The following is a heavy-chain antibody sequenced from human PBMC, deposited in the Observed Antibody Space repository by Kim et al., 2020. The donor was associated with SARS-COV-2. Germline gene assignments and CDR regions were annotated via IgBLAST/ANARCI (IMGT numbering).Heavy chain of an antibody. V-gene: IGHV3-30-3*01. J-gene: IGHJ4*02. CDR2: ISYDGSNK. Sequence: GGSLRLSCAASGFTFSSYAMHWVRQAPGKGLEWVAVISYDGSNKYYADSVKGRFTISRDNSKNTLYLQMNSLRAEDTAVYYCAREGVYYGSGSPRGFDYWGQGTLVTVSS. CDR1: GFTFSSYA. D-gene: IGHD3-10*01. CDR3: AREGVYYGSGSPRGFDY.